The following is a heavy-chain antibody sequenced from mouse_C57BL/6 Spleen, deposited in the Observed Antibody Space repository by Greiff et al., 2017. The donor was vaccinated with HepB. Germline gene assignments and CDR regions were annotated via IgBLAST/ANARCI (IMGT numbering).Heavy chain of an antibody. CDR1: GYTFTDYY. J-gene: IGHJ2*01. D-gene: IGHD4-1*01. CDR2: IYPGSGNT. CDR3: ARCDWDFDY. Sequence: VQRVESGPELVKPGASVKISCKASGYTFTDYYINWVKQRPGHGLEWIGWIYPGSGNTKYNEKFKGKATLTVDTSSSTAYMQLSSLTSEDSAVYFCARCDWDFDYWGQGTTLTVSS. V-gene: IGHV1-84*01.